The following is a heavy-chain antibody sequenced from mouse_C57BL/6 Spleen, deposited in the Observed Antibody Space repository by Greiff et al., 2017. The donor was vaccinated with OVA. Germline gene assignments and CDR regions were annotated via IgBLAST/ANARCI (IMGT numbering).Heavy chain of an antibody. Sequence: VQLKESGPGLVQPSQSLSITCTVSGFSLTSYGVHWVRQSPGKGLEWLGVIWSGGSTDYNAAFISRLSISKDNSKSQVFFKMNSLQADDTAIYYCASLITTVRYYAMDYWGQGTSVTVSS. CDR2: IWSGGST. V-gene: IGHV2-2*01. CDR3: ASLITTVRYYAMDY. D-gene: IGHD1-1*01. CDR1: GFSLTSYG. J-gene: IGHJ4*01.